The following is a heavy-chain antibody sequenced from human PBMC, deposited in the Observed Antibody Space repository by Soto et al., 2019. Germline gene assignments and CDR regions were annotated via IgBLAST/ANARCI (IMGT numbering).Heavy chain of an antibody. D-gene: IGHD3-10*01. Sequence: EVQLVESGGGLVKPGGSLRLSCAASGFTFSSYSMNWVRQAPGKGLEWVSSISSSSSYIYYADSVKGRFTISRDNAKNSLYLQMNSLRAEDMAVYYCARARSFKNYYGSGSYYNAPFDYWGQGTLVTVSS. CDR1: GFTFSSYS. CDR3: ARARSFKNYYGSGSYYNAPFDY. V-gene: IGHV3-21*01. J-gene: IGHJ4*02. CDR2: ISSSSSYI.